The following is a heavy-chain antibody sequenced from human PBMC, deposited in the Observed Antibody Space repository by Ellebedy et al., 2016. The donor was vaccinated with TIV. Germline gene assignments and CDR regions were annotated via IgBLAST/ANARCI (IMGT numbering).Heavy chain of an antibody. CDR3: AKDRNNYGGAPYNGLDI. CDR1: GFTFSTYE. J-gene: IGHJ6*02. Sequence: GGSLRLSCVVSGFTFSTYEMNWVRQAPGKGLEWVSYISSSGSAIYYADSVKGRFTISRDNSQNTLYLQMNSLRAEDTAVYYCAKDRNNYGGAPYNGLDIWGQGTTVTVSS. D-gene: IGHD1/OR15-1a*01. CDR2: ISSSGSAI. V-gene: IGHV3-48*03.